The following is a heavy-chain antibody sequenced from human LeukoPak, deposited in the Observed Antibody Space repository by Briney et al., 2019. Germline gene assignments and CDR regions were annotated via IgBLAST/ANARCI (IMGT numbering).Heavy chain of an antibody. CDR3: ARGWGIPAPISWFDP. Sequence: SVKVSCKASGGSFSSNIIGWVRPAPGQGLEWMGGIVPIFGKTKYARKFQGRVTITTDESSSTAYMELSSLRSDDTAIYYCARGWGIPAPISWFDPWGQGTLVTVSS. V-gene: IGHV1-69*05. CDR1: GGSFSSNI. J-gene: IGHJ5*02. D-gene: IGHD2-2*01. CDR2: IVPIFGKT.